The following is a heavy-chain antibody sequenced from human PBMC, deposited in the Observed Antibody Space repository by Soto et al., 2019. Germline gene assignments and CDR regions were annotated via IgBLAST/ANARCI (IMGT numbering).Heavy chain of an antibody. CDR3: ARDAVVRYYMDV. Sequence: GGSLRLSCAASGFTFSSYSMNWVRQAPGKGLEWVSSISSSSSYIYYADSVKGGFTISRDNAKNSLYLQVNSLRAEDTAVYYCARDAVVRYYMDVWGKGTTVTVSS. CDR1: GFTFSSYS. D-gene: IGHD6-6*01. J-gene: IGHJ6*03. CDR2: ISSSSSYI. V-gene: IGHV3-21*01.